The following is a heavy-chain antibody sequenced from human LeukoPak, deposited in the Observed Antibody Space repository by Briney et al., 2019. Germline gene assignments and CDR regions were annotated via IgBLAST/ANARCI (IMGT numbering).Heavy chain of an antibody. D-gene: IGHD3-22*01. CDR1: GGSISSFY. V-gene: IGHV4-59*08. CDR3: ARQGYDSSGYHPFDY. Sequence: SETLSLTCTVSGGSISSFYWSWIRQPPGKGLGWIGHIYYSGSAHYNPSLKSRVTISVDTSKNQFSLKLSSVTAADTAVYYCARQGYDSSGYHPFDYWGQGTLVTVSS. CDR2: IYYSGSA. J-gene: IGHJ4*02.